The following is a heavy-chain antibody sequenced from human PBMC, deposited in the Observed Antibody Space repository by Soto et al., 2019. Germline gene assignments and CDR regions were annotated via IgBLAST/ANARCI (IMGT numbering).Heavy chain of an antibody. J-gene: IGHJ4*02. V-gene: IGHV3-30-3*01. CDR2: ISYDGSNK. Sequence: GGSLRLSCAASGFTFSSYAMHWVRQAPGKGLEWVAVISYDGSNKYYADSVKGRFTISRDNSKNTLYLQMNSLRAGDTAVYYCARGGYSYGAYWFDYWGQGTLVTVSS. D-gene: IGHD5-18*01. CDR3: ARGGYSYGAYWFDY. CDR1: GFTFSSYA.